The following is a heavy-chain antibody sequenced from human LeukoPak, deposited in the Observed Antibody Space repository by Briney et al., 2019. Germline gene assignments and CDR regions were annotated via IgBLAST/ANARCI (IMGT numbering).Heavy chain of an antibody. Sequence: GGSLRLSCAASGFTFSSYGMHWVRQAPGKGLEWVAFIRYDGSNKYYADSVKGRFTISRDNSKNTLYLQMNSLRAEDTAVYYCAKDRGGCSSTSCYPKVFTFGGQGTLVTVSS. V-gene: IGHV3-30*02. D-gene: IGHD2-2*01. J-gene: IGHJ4*02. CDR1: GFTFSSYG. CDR2: IRYDGSNK. CDR3: AKDRGGCSSTSCYPKVFTF.